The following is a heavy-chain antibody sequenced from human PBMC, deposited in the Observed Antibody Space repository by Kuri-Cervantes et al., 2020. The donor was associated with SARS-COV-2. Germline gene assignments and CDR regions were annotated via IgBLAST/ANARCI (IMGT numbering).Heavy chain of an antibody. Sequence: GESLKISCAASGFTFSNYGIHWVRQAPGKGLEWVAVISYDGGNEYYADSVKGRFTISRDNSKNTLYLQMNSLRAEDTAVYYCAKDLCGGDCPPLDYWGQGTLVTVSS. CDR2: ISYDGGNE. J-gene: IGHJ4*02. CDR1: GFTFSNYG. V-gene: IGHV3-30*18. D-gene: IGHD2-21*01. CDR3: AKDLCGGDCPPLDY.